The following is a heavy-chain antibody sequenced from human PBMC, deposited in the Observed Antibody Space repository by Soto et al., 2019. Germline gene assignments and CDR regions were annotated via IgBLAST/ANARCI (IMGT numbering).Heavy chain of an antibody. Sequence: WTWIRQPPGRGLEWIAYIHYSGSTTYNPSLESRVTISVDTSKNHVSLKLTSVTAADTAVYYCARGGGRRDGYKRPFDPRGQGTLVTVSS. D-gene: IGHD5-12*01. V-gene: IGHV4-61*03. J-gene: IGHJ5*02. CDR3: ARGGGRRDGYKRPFDP. CDR2: IHYSGST.